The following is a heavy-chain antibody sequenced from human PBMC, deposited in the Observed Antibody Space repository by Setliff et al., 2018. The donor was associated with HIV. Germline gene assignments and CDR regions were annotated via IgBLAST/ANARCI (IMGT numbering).Heavy chain of an antibody. Sequence: SETLSLTCVVSGDSISSGYSWGWIRQPPGKGLEWIGSIHHGGSTYYNPSLKSRVTISVDTSKNQFTLILSSVTAADTAVYYCARTKAYTVMGFDYWGQGTLVTVSS. D-gene: IGHD5-18*01. CDR1: GDSISSGYS. CDR2: IHHGGST. V-gene: IGHV4-38-2*01. CDR3: ARTKAYTVMGFDY. J-gene: IGHJ4*02.